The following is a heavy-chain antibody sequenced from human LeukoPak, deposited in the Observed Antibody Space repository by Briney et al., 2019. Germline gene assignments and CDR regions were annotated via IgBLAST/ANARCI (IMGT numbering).Heavy chain of an antibody. D-gene: IGHD6-25*01. CDR2: INHSGST. J-gene: IGHJ3*02. CDR3: ARDDSRGQI. V-gene: IGHV4-34*01. CDR1: GGSFSGYY. Sequence: PSETLSLTCAVYGGSFSGYYWSWIRQPPGKGLEWIGEINHSGSTNYNPSLKSRVTISVGTSKNQFSLKLSSVTAADTAVFYCARDDSRGQIWGQGTMVTVSS.